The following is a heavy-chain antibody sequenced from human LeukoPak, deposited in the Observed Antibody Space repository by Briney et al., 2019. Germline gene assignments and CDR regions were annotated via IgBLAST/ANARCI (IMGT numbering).Heavy chain of an antibody. V-gene: IGHV1-2*02. D-gene: IGHD3-10*01. CDR3: ARDQNGSGSYYHHDAFDI. Sequence: ASVEVSCKASGYTFTGYYMHWVRQAPGQGLEWTGWINPNSGGTNYAQKFQGRVTMTRDTSISTAYMELSRLRSDDTAVYYCARDQNGSGSYYHHDAFDIWGQGTMVTVSS. CDR2: INPNSGGT. J-gene: IGHJ3*02. CDR1: GYTFTGYY.